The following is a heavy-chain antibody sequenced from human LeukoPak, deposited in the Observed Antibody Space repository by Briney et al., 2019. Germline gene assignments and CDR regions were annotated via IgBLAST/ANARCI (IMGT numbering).Heavy chain of an antibody. Sequence: GGSLRLSCAASGFTFKMYAMSWVRQAPGKGLEWVSAIGGSGLNTFYADSVKGRFTISRDNSKNTLCLQMNSLRADDTAVYFCAKDDLYCFAPTCYSVDYWGQGTLVTVSS. V-gene: IGHV3-23*01. CDR2: IGGSGLNT. D-gene: IGHD2-21*02. J-gene: IGHJ4*02. CDR3: AKDDLYCFAPTCYSVDY. CDR1: GFTFKMYA.